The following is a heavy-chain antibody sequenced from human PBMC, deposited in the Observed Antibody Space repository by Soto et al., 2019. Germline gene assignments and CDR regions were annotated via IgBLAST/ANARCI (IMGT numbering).Heavy chain of an antibody. CDR2: ISSTSSYI. CDR1: GFSFSSHA. V-gene: IGHV3-21*06. D-gene: IGHD2-21*02. CDR3: VRDGRLQLQGEFFDH. Sequence: DVQLVESGGGLVKPGGTLRLSCAASGFSFSSHAMNWVRQAPGRGLEWVSSISSTSSYIHHAAPVKCRVTISRDNTKSSLYLQLDGLRVDDTGVYYCVRDGRLQLQGEFFDHWGQGILVTVSS. J-gene: IGHJ5*02.